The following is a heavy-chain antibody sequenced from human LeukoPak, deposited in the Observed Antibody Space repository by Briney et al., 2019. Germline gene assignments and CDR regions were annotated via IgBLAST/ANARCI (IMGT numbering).Heavy chain of an antibody. CDR2: VSSNEGT. J-gene: IGHJ4*02. V-gene: IGHV4-59*01. Sequence: SETLSLTCTVSGDFISSSYWGWIRQPPGKGLECIGYVSSNEGTNYNPSLKGRVTILVDTSKNQFSLKLLSVTAADTAVYYCARSGSSWYFDYWGQGTLVTVSS. CDR1: GDFISSSY. D-gene: IGHD6-13*01. CDR3: ARSGSSWYFDY.